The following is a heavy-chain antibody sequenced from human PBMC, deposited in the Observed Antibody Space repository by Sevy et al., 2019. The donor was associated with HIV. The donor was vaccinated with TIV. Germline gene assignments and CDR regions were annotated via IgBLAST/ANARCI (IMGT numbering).Heavy chain of an antibody. J-gene: IGHJ6*02. CDR2: IYYSGNT. Sequence: KQSQTLSLTCTVSGGSISSYYWSWIRQAPVRGLEWIGYIYYSGNTNYTPSLKCRVTISVDTSKNQFSLKLSSVTAADTAVYYYARGYSSSVYGMDVWGQGTTVTVSS. D-gene: IGHD6-6*01. V-gene: IGHV4-59*01. CDR1: GGSISSYY. CDR3: ARGYSSSVYGMDV.